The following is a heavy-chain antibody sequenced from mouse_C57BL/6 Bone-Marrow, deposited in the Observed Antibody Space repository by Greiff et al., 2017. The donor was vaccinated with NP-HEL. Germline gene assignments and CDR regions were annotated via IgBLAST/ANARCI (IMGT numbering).Heavy chain of an antibody. CDR1: GYTFTSYW. Sequence: QVQLQQSGTELVKPGASVKLSCKASGYTFTSYWMHWVKQRPGQGLEWIGNINPSNGGTNYNEKFKSKATLTVDKSSSTAYMQLSSLTSEDSAVYYCARSVVTTRGLAYWGQGTLVTVSA. CDR3: ARSVVTTRGLAY. J-gene: IGHJ3*01. V-gene: IGHV1-53*01. CDR2: INPSNGGT. D-gene: IGHD2-2*01.